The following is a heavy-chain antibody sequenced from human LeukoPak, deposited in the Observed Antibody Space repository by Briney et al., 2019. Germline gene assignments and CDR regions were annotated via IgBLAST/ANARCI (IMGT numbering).Heavy chain of an antibody. CDR3: ARRYCSTISCLPYDY. D-gene: IGHD2-2*01. CDR1: GCSISSGDFH. V-gene: IGHV4-30-4*01. CDR2: IYDSGSI. J-gene: IGHJ4*02. Sequence: MPSQTLSLTCTVSGCSISSGDFHWSWLRQPPGKGLEWIGSIYDSGSIYYNPSLKSRVTISEDTSKNQFSLKLSSVTAADTAVYYCARRYCSTISCLPYDYWGQGTLVTVSS.